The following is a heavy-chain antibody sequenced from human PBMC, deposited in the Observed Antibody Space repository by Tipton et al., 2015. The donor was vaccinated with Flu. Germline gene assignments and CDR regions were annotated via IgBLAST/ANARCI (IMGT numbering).Heavy chain of an antibody. Sequence: TLSLTCAVYGGSFSGYYWSWIRQPPGKGLEWIGEINHSGSTNYNPSLKSRVTISVDTSKNQFSLKLSSVTAADTAVYYCARTAAPYYDSSGYYYYFDYWGQGTLVTVSS. V-gene: IGHV4-34*01. CDR2: INHSGST. CDR3: ARTAAPYYDSSGYYYYFDY. D-gene: IGHD3-22*01. CDR1: GGSFSGYY. J-gene: IGHJ4*02.